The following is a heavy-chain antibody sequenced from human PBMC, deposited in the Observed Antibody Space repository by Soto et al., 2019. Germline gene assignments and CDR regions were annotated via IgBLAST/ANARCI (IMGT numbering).Heavy chain of an antibody. J-gene: IGHJ4*02. CDR3: ARVGSGWYEEHPTPYYFDY. D-gene: IGHD6-19*01. CDR1: GGSISSSNW. Sequence: SETLSLTCAVSGGSISSSNWWSWVRQPPGKGLEWIGEIYHSGSTNYNPSLKSRVTISVDKSKNQFSLKLSSVTAADTAVYYCARVGSGWYEEHPTPYYFDYWGKGTLVTVSS. V-gene: IGHV4-4*02. CDR2: IYHSGST.